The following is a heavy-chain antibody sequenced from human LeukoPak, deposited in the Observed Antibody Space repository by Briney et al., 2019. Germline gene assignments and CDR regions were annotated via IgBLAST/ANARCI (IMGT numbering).Heavy chain of an antibody. Sequence: GGSLRLSCAASEFTFSSYWMHWVRQAPGKGLVWVSRINSDGSSTSYADSVKGRFTISRDNAKNTLHLQMNSLRAEDTAVYYCAALYDSSGYPFDYWGQGTLVTVSS. CDR2: INSDGSST. J-gene: IGHJ4*02. D-gene: IGHD3-22*01. CDR1: EFTFSSYW. V-gene: IGHV3-74*01. CDR3: AALYDSSGYPFDY.